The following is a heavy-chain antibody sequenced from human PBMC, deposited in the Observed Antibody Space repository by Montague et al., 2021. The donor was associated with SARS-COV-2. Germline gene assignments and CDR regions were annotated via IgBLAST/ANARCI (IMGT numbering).Heavy chain of an antibody. V-gene: IGHV4-39*01. J-gene: IGHJ6*02. D-gene: IGHD4-23*01. CDR3: ARTTVVTPYYYYAMDV. CDR2: IHYRGST. CDR1: GDSINNKTYF. Sequence: SETLSLTCTVSGDSINNKTYFWDWIRQPPGKGLEWIGSIHYRGSTHYNPSLKSRVTISVDTSRNQFSLKLSSVTAADTAVYFCARTTVVTPYYYYAMDVWGQGTTVTVSS.